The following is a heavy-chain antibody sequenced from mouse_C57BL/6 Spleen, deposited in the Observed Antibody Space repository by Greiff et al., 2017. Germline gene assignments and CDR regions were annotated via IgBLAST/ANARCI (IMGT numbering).Heavy chain of an antibody. CDR2: IYPRDGST. Sequence: VQLQQSDAELVKPGASVKISCKVSGYTFTDHTIHWMKQRPEQGLEWIGYIYPRDGSTKYNEKFKGKATLTAEKSSSTAYMQLNSLTSEDSAVYFCARQGFNWGWYFDVWGTGTTVTVSS. CDR1: GYTFTDHT. CDR3: ARQGFNWGWYFDV. V-gene: IGHV1-78*01. D-gene: IGHD4-1*01. J-gene: IGHJ1*03.